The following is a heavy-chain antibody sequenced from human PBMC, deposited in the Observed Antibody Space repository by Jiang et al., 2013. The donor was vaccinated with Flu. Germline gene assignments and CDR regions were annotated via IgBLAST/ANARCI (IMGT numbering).Heavy chain of an antibody. V-gene: IGHV4-39*07. CDR3: VRDRYNVGNDWLYYYYGMDV. D-gene: IGHD5-24*01. CDR2: ISYSGKT. J-gene: IGHJ6*02. CDR1: GGSINSNSDS. Sequence: GPGLVKPSETLSLICSVSGGSINSNSDSWGWIRQPPGKGLEWIGSISYSGKTHYNPSLKSRVTISVETSKNQFSLKLTSVTAADTAVYYCVRDRYNVGNDWLYYYYGMDVWGRGTTVTVSS.